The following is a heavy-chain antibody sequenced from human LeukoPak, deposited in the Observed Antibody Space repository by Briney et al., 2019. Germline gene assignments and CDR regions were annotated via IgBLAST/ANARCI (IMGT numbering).Heavy chain of an antibody. V-gene: IGHV3-23*01. CDR1: GFPFSDFS. Sequence: GGSLRLSCATSGFPFSDFSMSWVRQAPGKGLEWISTTNSGGTSTYYAESVKGRFAISRDNSKNTLYLQMSSLRVEDTAVYYCAKQSYARSLGEGGPGTLVSVSS. CDR2: TNSGGTST. J-gene: IGHJ4*02. D-gene: IGHD2-8*01. CDR3: AKQSYARSLGE.